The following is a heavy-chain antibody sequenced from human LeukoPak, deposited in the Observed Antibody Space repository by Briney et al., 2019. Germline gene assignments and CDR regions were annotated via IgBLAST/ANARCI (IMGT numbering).Heavy chain of an antibody. V-gene: IGHV3-23*01. CDR2: ISGSGGST. D-gene: IGHD6-19*01. CDR3: AKGRPAVAGTSDDAFDI. J-gene: IGHJ3*02. Sequence: GGSLRLSCAASGFTFSGYAMSWVRQAPGKGLEWVSAISGSGGSTYYADSVRGRFTISRDNSKNTLYLQMNSLRAEDTAVYYCAKGRPAVAGTSDDAFDIWGQGTMVTVSS. CDR1: GFTFSGYA.